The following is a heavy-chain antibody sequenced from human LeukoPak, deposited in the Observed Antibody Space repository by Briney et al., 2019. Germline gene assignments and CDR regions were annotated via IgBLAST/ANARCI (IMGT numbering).Heavy chain of an antibody. V-gene: IGHV3-73*01. Sequence: PSGGSLKLSCAASGFTFSGSAIHWVRQSSGKGLEWVGQIDKKDKGYATATAYAASVKGRFTISRDDSINTAYLQMKSLKTEETALYYCARNSGTYNWFDPWGQGTLVTVSS. CDR3: ARNSGTYNWFDP. J-gene: IGHJ5*02. CDR2: IDKKDKGYATAT. D-gene: IGHD1-26*01. CDR1: GFTFSGSA.